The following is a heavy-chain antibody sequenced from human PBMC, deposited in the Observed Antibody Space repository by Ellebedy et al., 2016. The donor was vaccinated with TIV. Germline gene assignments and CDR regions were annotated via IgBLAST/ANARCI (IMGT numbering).Heavy chain of an antibody. CDR3: ARGRYGP. J-gene: IGHJ5*02. CDR2: IGTAGDT. D-gene: IGHD3-10*01. Sequence: PGGSLRLSCAASGFTFSTYDMHWVLQATGQGLEWVSGIGTAGDTYYPGSVKGRFTISRENAKNSLFLQMNSLRDGDTAIYYCARGRYGPWGQGTLVTVSS. V-gene: IGHV3-13*01. CDR1: GFTFSTYD.